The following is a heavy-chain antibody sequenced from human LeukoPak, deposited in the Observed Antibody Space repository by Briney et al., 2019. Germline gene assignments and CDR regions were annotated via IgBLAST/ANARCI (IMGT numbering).Heavy chain of an antibody. J-gene: IGHJ4*02. CDR2: ISYDGSNK. D-gene: IGHD3-9*01. CDR3: AKGEGVFDWNYFDY. V-gene: IGHV3-30*04. Sequence: PGGSLRLSCAASGFTFSSYAMHWVRQAPGKGLEWVAVISYDGSNKYYADSVKGRFTISRDNSKNTLYLQMNSLRAEDTAVYYCAKGEGVFDWNYFDYWGQGTLVTVSS. CDR1: GFTFSSYA.